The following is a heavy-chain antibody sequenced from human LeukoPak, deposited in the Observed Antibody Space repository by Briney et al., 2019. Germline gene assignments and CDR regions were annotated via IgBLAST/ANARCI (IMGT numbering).Heavy chain of an antibody. CDR2: IYYSGST. D-gene: IGHD5-24*01. V-gene: IGHV4-59*01. Sequence: SETLSLTCTVSGGSISSYYWSWIRQPPGKGLEWIGYIYYSGSTNYNPPLKSRVTISVDTSKNQFSLKLSSVTAADTAVYYCARRHQRDPFDYWGQGTLVTVSS. J-gene: IGHJ4*02. CDR1: GGSISSYY. CDR3: ARRHQRDPFDY.